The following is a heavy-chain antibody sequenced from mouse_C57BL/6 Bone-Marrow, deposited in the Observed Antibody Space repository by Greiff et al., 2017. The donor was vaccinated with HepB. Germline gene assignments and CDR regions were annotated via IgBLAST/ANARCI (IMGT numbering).Heavy chain of an antibody. CDR3: TTYDYDGAWFAY. CDR2: IDPEDGDT. J-gene: IGHJ3*01. V-gene: IGHV14-1*01. D-gene: IGHD2-4*01. CDR1: GFNIKDYY. Sequence: EVQLQQSGAELVRPGASVKLSCTASGFNIKDYYMHWVKQRPEQGLEWIGRIDPEDGDTEYAPKFQGKATMTADTSSNTAYLQLSSLTSEDTAVYYCTTYDYDGAWFAYWGQGTLVTVSA.